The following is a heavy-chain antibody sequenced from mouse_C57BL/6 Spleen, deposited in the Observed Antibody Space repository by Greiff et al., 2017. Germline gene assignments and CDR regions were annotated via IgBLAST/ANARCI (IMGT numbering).Heavy chain of an antibody. CDR3: SSSYDGYYEFAY. J-gene: IGHJ3*01. V-gene: IGHV5-16*01. CDR2: INYDGSST. Sequence: EVQLVESEGGLVQPGSSMKLSCTASGFTFSDYYMAWVRQVPEKGLEWVANINYDGSSTYYLDSLKSRFIISRDNAKNILYLQMSSLKSEDTATYYCSSSYDGYYEFAYCGQGTLVTVSA. CDR1: GFTFSDYY. D-gene: IGHD2-3*01.